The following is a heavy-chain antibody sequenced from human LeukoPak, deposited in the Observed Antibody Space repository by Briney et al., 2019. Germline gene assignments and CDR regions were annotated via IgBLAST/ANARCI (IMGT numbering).Heavy chain of an antibody. CDR2: IYSGGST. CDR1: GFTVSSNY. V-gene: IGHV3-53*01. Sequence: PGGSLRLSCAASGFTVSSNYMSWVRQAPGKGLEWVSVIYSGGSTYYADSVKGRFTISRDNSKNTLYLQMNSLRAEDTAVYYCARDFSGSGYYLDYWGQGIPVTVSS. D-gene: IGHD1-26*01. J-gene: IGHJ4*02. CDR3: ARDFSGSGYYLDY.